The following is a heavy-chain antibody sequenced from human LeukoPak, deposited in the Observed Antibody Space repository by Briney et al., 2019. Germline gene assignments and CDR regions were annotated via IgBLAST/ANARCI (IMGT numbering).Heavy chain of an antibody. Sequence: GGSLRLSCAASGFTFSGYGMHWVRQAPGKGLEWVAVIWYDGSNKYYADSVKGRFTISRDNSKNTLYLQMNSLRAEDTAVYYCAKGAPTYYYDSSGYYGAFDIWGQGTMVTVSS. D-gene: IGHD3-22*01. J-gene: IGHJ3*02. CDR1: GFTFSGYG. CDR2: IWYDGSNK. V-gene: IGHV3-33*06. CDR3: AKGAPTYYYDSSGYYGAFDI.